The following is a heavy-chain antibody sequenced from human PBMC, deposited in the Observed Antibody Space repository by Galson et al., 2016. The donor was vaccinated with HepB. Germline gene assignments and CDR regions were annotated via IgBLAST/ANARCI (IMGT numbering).Heavy chain of an antibody. CDR3: ARVGRFGGWYEWGWFDP. Sequence: SETLSLTCSVSDDSIINYYWSWIRQPPGKGLEWIGHIYYSGTTNYNPPLKSRVTISVDTSKNQFSLKLTSVTTADTAVYFCARVGRFGGWYEWGWFDPWGQGTLVTVSS. J-gene: IGHJ5*02. V-gene: IGHV4-59*01. D-gene: IGHD6-19*01. CDR1: DDSIINYY. CDR2: IYYSGTT.